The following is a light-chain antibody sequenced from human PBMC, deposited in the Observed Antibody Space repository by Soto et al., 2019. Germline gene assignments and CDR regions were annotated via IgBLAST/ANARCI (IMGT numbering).Light chain of an antibody. CDR1: SSDVGSYNL. V-gene: IGLV2-23*01. CDR3: CSYAGSSTYV. CDR2: EGS. Sequence: QSVLTQPASVSGSPGQSITISCTGTSSDVGSYNLVSWYQQHPGKAPKLMIYEGSKRPSGVSNRFSGSKSGNTASLTISGLQAEDEADHYCCSYAGSSTYVFGTGTKVTV. J-gene: IGLJ1*01.